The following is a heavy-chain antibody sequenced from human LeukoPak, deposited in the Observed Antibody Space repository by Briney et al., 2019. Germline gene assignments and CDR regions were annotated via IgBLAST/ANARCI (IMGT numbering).Heavy chain of an antibody. D-gene: IGHD3-3*01. CDR1: GGSISSYY. CDR3: ARDTDPTDYDPRTDV. CDR2: IYTSGST. V-gene: IGHV4-4*07. Sequence: SETLSLTCTVSGGSISSYYWSWIRQPAGKGLEWIGRIYTSGSTNYNPSLKSRVTMSVDTSKNQFSLKLSSVTAADTAVYYRARDTDPTDYDPRTDVWGQGTTVTVSS. J-gene: IGHJ6*02.